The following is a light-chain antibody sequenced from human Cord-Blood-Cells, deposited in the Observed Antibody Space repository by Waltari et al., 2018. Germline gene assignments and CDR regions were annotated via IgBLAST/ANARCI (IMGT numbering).Light chain of an antibody. CDR1: QSVLYSTNNKNY. CDR2: WES. J-gene: IGKJ1*01. Sequence: DIVMTQSPDSLAVSLGERATINCQSSQSVLYSTNNKNYLAWYQQKPGQPPKLIIYWESTRESGVPDRFSGSGSGTDFTLTISSLQAEDVAVYYCQQYYSTPTFGQGTKVEIK. CDR3: QQYYSTPT. V-gene: IGKV4-1*01.